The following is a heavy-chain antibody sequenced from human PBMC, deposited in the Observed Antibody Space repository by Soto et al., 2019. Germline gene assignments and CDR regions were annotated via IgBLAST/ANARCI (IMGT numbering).Heavy chain of an antibody. Sequence: QVQLQQWGAGLLKPSETLSLTCAVYGGSFSGYYWSWIRQPPGKGLEWIGEINHSGSTNYNPSLKRRVTISEDKDMNQFSLKLSSVTAEVSAVYSCARWTWYDFWSAYYTPGEFDYWGQVTLVTVSS. V-gene: IGHV4-34*01. D-gene: IGHD3-3*01. CDR1: GGSFSGYY. J-gene: IGHJ4*02. CDR3: ARWTWYDFWSAYYTPGEFDY. CDR2: INHSGST.